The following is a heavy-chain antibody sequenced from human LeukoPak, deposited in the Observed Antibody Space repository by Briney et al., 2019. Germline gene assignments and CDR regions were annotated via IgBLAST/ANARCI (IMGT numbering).Heavy chain of an antibody. CDR1: GYTVTSYY. J-gene: IGHJ4*02. CDR2: LNPSGGST. CDR3: AKYGKQWELPPGYFDY. D-gene: IGHD1-26*01. V-gene: IGHV1-46*01. Sequence: ASVKVSCKASGYTVTSYYMHWVRQAPGQGLEWMGILNPSGGSTSYAQKFQGRATLTRATSTSTVYMELSSLRSEDTAVYYCAKYGKQWELPPGYFDYWGQGTLVTVSS.